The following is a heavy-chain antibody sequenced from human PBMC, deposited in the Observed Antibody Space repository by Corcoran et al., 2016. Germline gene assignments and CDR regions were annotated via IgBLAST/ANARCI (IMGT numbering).Heavy chain of an antibody. Sequence: EVQLVQSGAEVKKPGESLKISCKGSGYTFTAYWIGWVRQVPGKGLEWMGIIWPASSDTKYSPSFQGQVTISADRATNTAYLQWRTLKTSDTPIYYGTRQAHGVEQWTNGFDPWGQGTLVTVSS. CDR3: TRQAHGVEQWTNGFDP. CDR1: GYTFTAYW. D-gene: IGHD2-8*01. V-gene: IGHV5-51*01. CDR2: IWPASSDT. J-gene: IGHJ5*02.